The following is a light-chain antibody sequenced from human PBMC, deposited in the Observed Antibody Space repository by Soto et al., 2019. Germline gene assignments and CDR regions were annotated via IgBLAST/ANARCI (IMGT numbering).Light chain of an antibody. Sequence: QSALTQPPSVSGSPGQSVTFSCTGTSSDVGSYNRVSWYQQPPGTAPKLMIYEVSNRPSGVPDRFSGSKSGNTASLTISGLQAEDEADYYCSSRTTSNTLLFGGGTKLTVL. CDR1: SSDVGSYNR. J-gene: IGLJ2*01. CDR3: SSRTTSNTLL. V-gene: IGLV2-18*02. CDR2: EVS.